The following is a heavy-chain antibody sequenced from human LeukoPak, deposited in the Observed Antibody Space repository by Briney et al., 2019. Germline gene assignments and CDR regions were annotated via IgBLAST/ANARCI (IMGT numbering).Heavy chain of an antibody. CDR3: ARDRAHCSIASCYEGPPNWFDP. Sequence: SETLSLTCTVSGGSISSYYWCWIRQPQGTGLEWIGYIYYSGSSNYNSSLKIRVTISVHTSRNQASLKLTSVTAADPAVYFCARDRAHCSIASCYEGPPNWFDPWGQGTLVTVSS. CDR2: IYYSGSS. J-gene: IGHJ5*02. D-gene: IGHD2-2*01. V-gene: IGHV4-59*01. CDR1: GGSISSYY.